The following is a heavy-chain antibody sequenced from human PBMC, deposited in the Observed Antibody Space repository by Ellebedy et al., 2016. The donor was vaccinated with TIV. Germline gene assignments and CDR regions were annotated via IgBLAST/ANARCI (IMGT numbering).Heavy chain of an antibody. Sequence: GESLKISCAASGFTFSSSWMHWVRQGPGKGLVWVSHINSDVTKTAYADSVKGRFTISRDNAKNTLYPQMNSLRAEDTAVYYCARGGPPGINWGQGTLVTVSS. CDR2: INSDVTKT. D-gene: IGHD3-10*01. CDR3: ARGGPPGIN. V-gene: IGHV3-74*01. J-gene: IGHJ4*02. CDR1: GFTFSSSW.